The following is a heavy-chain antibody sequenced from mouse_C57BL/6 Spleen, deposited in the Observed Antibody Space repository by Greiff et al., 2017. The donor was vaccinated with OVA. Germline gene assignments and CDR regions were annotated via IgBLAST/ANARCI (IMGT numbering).Heavy chain of an antibody. J-gene: IGHJ3*01. Sequence: QVQLQQSGAELVRPGASVTLSCKASGYTFTDYEMHWVKQTPVHGLEWIGAIDPETGGTAYNQKFKGKAILTADKSSSTAYMELRSLTSEDSAVYYCTRGEYDYDGFAYWGQGTLVTVSA. D-gene: IGHD2-4*01. V-gene: IGHV1-15*01. CDR2: IDPETGGT. CDR1: GYTFTDYE. CDR3: TRGEYDYDGFAY.